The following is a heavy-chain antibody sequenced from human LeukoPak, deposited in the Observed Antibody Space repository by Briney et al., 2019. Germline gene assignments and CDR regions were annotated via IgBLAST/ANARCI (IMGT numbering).Heavy chain of an antibody. CDR3: ARDKLGLGELSLYDQ. CDR2: MNPNSGGT. D-gene: IGHD3-16*02. V-gene: IGHV1-2*02. J-gene: IGHJ5*02. Sequence: ASVKVSCKTSGYTVTSYGISWVRQAPGQGLEWMGWMNPNSGGTKYAQKFQGRVTMTRDTSISTAYMELSRLRSDDTAMYYCARDKLGLGELSLYDQWGQGTLVTVFS. CDR1: GYTVTSYG.